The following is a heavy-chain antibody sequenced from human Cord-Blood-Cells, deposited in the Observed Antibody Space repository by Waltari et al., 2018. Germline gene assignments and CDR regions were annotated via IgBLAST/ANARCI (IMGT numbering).Heavy chain of an antibody. D-gene: IGHD6-13*01. CDR1: GGSISSGGYY. CDR2: IYYSGST. J-gene: IGHJ6*02. CDR3: ARAWFEYSSSRYMDYYYGMDV. Sequence: QVQLQESGPGLVKPSQTLSLTCTVSGGSISSGGYYWSWIRQHPGKGLEWIGYIYYSGSTYYNPSLKSRVTISVDTSKNQFSLKLSSVTAADTAVYYCARAWFEYSSSRYMDYYYGMDVWGQGTTVTVSS. V-gene: IGHV4-31*03.